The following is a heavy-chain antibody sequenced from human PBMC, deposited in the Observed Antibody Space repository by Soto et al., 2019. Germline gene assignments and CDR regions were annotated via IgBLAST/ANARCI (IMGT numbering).Heavy chain of an antibody. CDR2: IYYSGST. Sequence: SETLSLTCTVSGGSISSSSYYWGWIRQPPGKGLEWIGSIYYSGSTYYNPSLKSRVTISVDTSKNQFSLKLSSVTAADTAVYYCARTSWDIVVVPPHHYYYYYMDVWGKGTTVTVSS. CDR1: GGSISSSSYY. CDR3: ARTSWDIVVVPPHHYYYYYMDV. V-gene: IGHV4-39*01. J-gene: IGHJ6*03. D-gene: IGHD2-2*01.